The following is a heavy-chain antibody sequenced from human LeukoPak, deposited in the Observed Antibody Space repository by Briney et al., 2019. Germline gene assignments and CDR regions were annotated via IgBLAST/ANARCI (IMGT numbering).Heavy chain of an antibody. CDR1: GGSISSGSYY. V-gene: IGHV4-61*02. Sequence: KPSQTLSLTCTVSGGSISSGSYYWSWIRQPAGKGLEWIGRIYTSGSTNYNPSLKSRVTISVDTSKNQFSLKLSSVTAEDTAVYYCARGSSGWFYYFDYWGEGTLVTVS. CDR2: IYTSGST. J-gene: IGHJ4*02. D-gene: IGHD6-19*01. CDR3: ARGSSGWFYYFDY.